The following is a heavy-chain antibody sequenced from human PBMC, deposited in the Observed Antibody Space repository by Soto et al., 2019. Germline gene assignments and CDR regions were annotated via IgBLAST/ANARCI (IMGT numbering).Heavy chain of an antibody. Sequence: EVQLLESGGGLVQPGGSLRLSCAASGFPFSTCAMAWVRQAPGKGLEWVSTISGSGGSTYYADSVKGRFTISRDNSKNTLYLQMNSLRAEDSAVYYCAKTPVTYAAAGRGGGGYFDYWGQGTLVTVSS. V-gene: IGHV3-23*01. J-gene: IGHJ4*02. CDR1: GFPFSTCA. D-gene: IGHD6-13*01. CDR2: ISGSGGST. CDR3: AKTPVTYAAAGRGGGGYFDY.